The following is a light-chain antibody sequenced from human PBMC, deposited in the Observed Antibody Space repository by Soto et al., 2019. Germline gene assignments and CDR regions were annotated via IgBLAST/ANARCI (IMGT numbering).Light chain of an antibody. CDR1: QTISSW. J-gene: IGKJ1*01. CDR2: KAS. Sequence: DIQMTQSPSTVSGSVVDRVTITCLASQTISSWLAWYQQKPGKAPKLLIYKASTLKSGVPSRFSGSGSGTEFTLTISSLQPHDFATYYCQHYNSYSEAFGQGTKVDI. V-gene: IGKV1-5*03. CDR3: QHYNSYSEA.